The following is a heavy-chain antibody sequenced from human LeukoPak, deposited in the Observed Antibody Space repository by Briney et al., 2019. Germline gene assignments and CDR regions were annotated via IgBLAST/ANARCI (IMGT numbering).Heavy chain of an antibody. CDR2: INPNSGGT. Sequence: ASVKVSCKASGYTFTCYYMHWVRQAPGQGLEWMGWINPNSGGTNYAQKFQGRVTITRDTSISTAYMELSRLRSDDTAVYYCARDRIAAAGTGSYYFDYWGQGTLVTVSS. D-gene: IGHD6-13*01. V-gene: IGHV1-2*02. CDR1: GYTFTCYY. J-gene: IGHJ4*02. CDR3: ARDRIAAAGTGSYYFDY.